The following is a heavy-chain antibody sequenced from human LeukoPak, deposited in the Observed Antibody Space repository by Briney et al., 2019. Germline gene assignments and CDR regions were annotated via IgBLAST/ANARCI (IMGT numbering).Heavy chain of an antibody. CDR2: IYYSGST. CDR1: GGSISSSSYY. Sequence: SETLSLTCTVSGGSISSSSYYWSWIRQPPGKGLEWIGYIYYSGSTNYNPSLKSRVTISVDTSKNQFSLKLSSVTAADTAVYYCASSTVAGTLVDYWGQGTLVTVSS. D-gene: IGHD6-19*01. J-gene: IGHJ4*02. CDR3: ASSTVAGTLVDY. V-gene: IGHV4-61*05.